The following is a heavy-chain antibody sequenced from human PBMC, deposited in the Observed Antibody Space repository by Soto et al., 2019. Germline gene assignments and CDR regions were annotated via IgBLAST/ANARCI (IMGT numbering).Heavy chain of an antibody. J-gene: IGHJ4*02. CDR1: GFIFADSA. CDR2: INWHGGRT. D-gene: IGHD3-10*01. CDR3: ARAVGRFGELLSIDY. Sequence: EVQLVESGGGVVRPGGSLRLSCAASGFIFADSAISWVRRAPGTGLEWVSGINWHGGRTGYADSVKGQFTISRDNAKNSRYLQMNSPRSEDTALYYCARAVGRFGELLSIDYWGQGTLVTVSS. V-gene: IGHV3-20*04.